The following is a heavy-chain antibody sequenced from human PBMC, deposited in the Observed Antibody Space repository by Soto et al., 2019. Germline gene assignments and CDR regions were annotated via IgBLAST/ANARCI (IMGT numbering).Heavy chain of an antibody. CDR1: GFSFRIFA. D-gene: IGHD4-4*01. CDR2: ISDSGGST. Sequence: EVHLSQSGGGLAQPGGSLRLSCAASGFSFRIFAMNWVRQAPGKGLEWIANISDSGGSTLYSDSVKGRFIISRDNSDDTLYLEMNSLRVEDTAIYYCTKDAYTQYYYYGMDVWGQGTTVTVSS. CDR3: TKDAYTQYYYYGMDV. V-gene: IGHV3-23*01. J-gene: IGHJ6*02.